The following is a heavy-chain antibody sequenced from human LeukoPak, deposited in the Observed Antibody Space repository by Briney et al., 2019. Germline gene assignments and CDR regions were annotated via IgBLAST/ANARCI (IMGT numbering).Heavy chain of an antibody. V-gene: IGHV3-30*02. CDR2: IRYDGSNK. CDR3: AKPSSNYDFWSGYTN. J-gene: IGHJ4*02. Sequence: PGGSLRLSXAASGFTFSTYAMHWVRQAPGKGLEWVAFIRYDGSNKYYADSVKGRFTISRDNPKNTLYLRMNSLRAEDTAVYYCAKPSSNYDFWSGYTNWGQGTLVTVSS. D-gene: IGHD3-3*01. CDR1: GFTFSTYA.